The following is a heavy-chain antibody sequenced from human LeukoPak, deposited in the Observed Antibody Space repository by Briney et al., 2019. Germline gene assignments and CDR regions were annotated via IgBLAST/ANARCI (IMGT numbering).Heavy chain of an antibody. V-gene: IGHV3-23*01. J-gene: IGHJ4*02. CDR3: AKRTAYDILTGYFHY. CDR2: ISGSGGST. D-gene: IGHD3-9*01. Sequence: GGSLRLSCAASGFTFSSYAMSWVRQAPGKGLEWVSAISGSGGSTYYADSVKGRFTISRDNSKNTLYPQMNSLRAEDTAVYYCAKRTAYDILTGYFHYWGQGTLVTVSS. CDR1: GFTFSSYA.